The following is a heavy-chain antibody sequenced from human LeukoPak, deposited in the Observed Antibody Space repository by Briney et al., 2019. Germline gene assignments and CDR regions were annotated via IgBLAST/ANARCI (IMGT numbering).Heavy chain of an antibody. CDR1: GFTFSSYW. D-gene: IGHD4-11*01. V-gene: IGHV3-7*01. Sequence: PGGSLRLSCAASGFTFSSYWMSWVRQAPGKGLEWVANIKQDGSEKYYVDSVKGRFTISRDNAKNSLYLQMNSLRAEDTAVYYCARDKWLTTTHYFDYWGQGTLVTVSS. CDR3: ARDKWLTTTHYFDY. J-gene: IGHJ4*02. CDR2: IKQDGSEK.